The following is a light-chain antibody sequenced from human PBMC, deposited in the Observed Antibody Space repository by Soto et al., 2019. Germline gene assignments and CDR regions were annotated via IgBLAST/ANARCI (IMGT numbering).Light chain of an antibody. V-gene: IGLV2-14*01. CDR1: SSDVGGYNN. Sequence: QSALTQPASVSGSPGQSIAISCTGTSSDVGGYNNVSWYQLHPGKAPKRMIYDVSHRPSGVSNRFSASKSGNTASLTISGLQAEDEADYYCSSSTSINTHVVFGGGTKVTVL. CDR3: SSSTSINTHVV. J-gene: IGLJ2*01. CDR2: DVS.